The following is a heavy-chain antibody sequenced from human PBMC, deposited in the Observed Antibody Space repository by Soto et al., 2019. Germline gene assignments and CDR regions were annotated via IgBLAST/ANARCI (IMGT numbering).Heavy chain of an antibody. J-gene: IGHJ5*02. CDR1: VFTFSSYA. D-gene: IGHD2-8*01. CDR2: ISGSGGST. Sequence: PGGSLRLSCSASVFTFSSYAMSWVRQAPGKGLEWVSAISGSGGSTYYADSVKGRFTISRDNSKNTLYLQMNSLRAEDTAVYYCSTLPRQYCNNGLCFSVSNWFDPFVQVNLRTAS. V-gene: IGHV3-23*01. CDR3: STLPRQYCNNGLCFSVSNWFDP.